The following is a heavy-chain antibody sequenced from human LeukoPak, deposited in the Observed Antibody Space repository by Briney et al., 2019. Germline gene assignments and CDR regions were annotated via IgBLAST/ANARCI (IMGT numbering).Heavy chain of an antibody. J-gene: IGHJ4*02. CDR1: GVTFSSYW. V-gene: IGHV3-7*03. Sequence: PGGSLRLSCAASGVTFSSYWMSWVRQAPGKGLEWVANIKQDGSEKYYVDSVKGRFTISRDNAKNSLYLQMNSLRAEDTAVYYCARLDFYGSGSYQVDYWGQGTLVTVSS. D-gene: IGHD3-10*01. CDR3: ARLDFYGSGSYQVDY. CDR2: IKQDGSEK.